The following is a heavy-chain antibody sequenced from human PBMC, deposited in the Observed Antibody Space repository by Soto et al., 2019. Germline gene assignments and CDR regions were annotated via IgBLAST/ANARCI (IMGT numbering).Heavy chain of an antibody. J-gene: IGHJ4*02. CDR3: ARAREDSSGWFDY. CDR1: GYIFSDNY. CDR2: INPKSGGT. V-gene: IGHV1-2*02. D-gene: IGHD6-19*01. Sequence: ASVKVSCKASGYIFSDNYIHWVRQSPGQGLEWMAWINPKSGGTNYARNFQGRVTLTRDTSISTAHMDLSRLTSDDTAVYYCARAREDSSGWFDYWGQGTLVTVSS.